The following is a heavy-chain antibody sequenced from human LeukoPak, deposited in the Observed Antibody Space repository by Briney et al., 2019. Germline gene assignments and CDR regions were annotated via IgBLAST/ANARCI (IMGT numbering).Heavy chain of an antibody. D-gene: IGHD3-10*01. V-gene: IGHV1-18*01. Sequence: ASVKVSCKASGYTFTSYGISWVRQAPGQGLEWMGWISAYNGNTNYAQKLQGRVTMTTDTSTSTAYMELRSLRSDDTAVYYCARGEELWFGELYGAFDIWGQGTMVTVSS. CDR1: GYTFTSYG. CDR3: ARGEELWFGELYGAFDI. CDR2: ISAYNGNT. J-gene: IGHJ3*02.